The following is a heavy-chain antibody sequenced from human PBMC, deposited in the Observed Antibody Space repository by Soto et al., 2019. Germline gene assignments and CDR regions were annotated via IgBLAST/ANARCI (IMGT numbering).Heavy chain of an antibody. CDR1: GGSVTSWNYY. CDR3: ARRAYTTGWDNWFDP. V-gene: IGHV4-61*01. D-gene: IGHD1-1*01. Sequence: SETLSLTCSISGGSVTSWNYYWSWIRQPPGKGLEWIGYIYHNGNADYNPSLKSGVTMSVDTSKNQFSLKVRSVTAADTAVYYCARRAYTTGWDNWFDPCGQGTLVTVSS. CDR2: IYHNGNA. J-gene: IGHJ5*02.